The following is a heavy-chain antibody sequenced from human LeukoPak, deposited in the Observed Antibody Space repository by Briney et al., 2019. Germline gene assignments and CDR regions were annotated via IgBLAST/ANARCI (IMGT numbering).Heavy chain of an antibody. CDR2: ISGSGNTT. Sequence: GGSLRLSCAASGFTVSSNYMSWVRQAPGKGLEWVSAISGSGNTTPYADSVKGRFTISRDNSRNTLYLQMNSLRAEDTAVYYCAKVFTYPAGGLSRTFDYWGLGTLVTVSS. D-gene: IGHD1-26*01. CDR3: AKVFTYPAGGLSRTFDY. CDR1: GFTVSSNY. J-gene: IGHJ4*02. V-gene: IGHV3-23*01.